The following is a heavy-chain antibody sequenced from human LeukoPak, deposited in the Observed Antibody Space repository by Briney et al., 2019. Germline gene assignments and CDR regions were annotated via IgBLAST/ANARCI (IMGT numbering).Heavy chain of an antibody. V-gene: IGHV4-59*11. CDR3: TGGLYWFDP. CDR2: LSDSGNT. Sequence: SETLSLTCTVSGVSISSHYWTWIRQPPGKGLEWTGYLSDSGNTNYNPSLKGRVTISVDMSKNKVSLKLTSVTAADTAVYYCTGGLYWFDPWGPAALVTVSS. J-gene: IGHJ5*02. CDR1: GVSISSHY.